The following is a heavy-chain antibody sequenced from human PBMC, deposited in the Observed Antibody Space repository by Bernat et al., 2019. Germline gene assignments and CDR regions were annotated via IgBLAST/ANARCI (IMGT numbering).Heavy chain of an antibody. D-gene: IGHD6-6*01. Sequence: QLQLQESGPGLVKPSETLSLTCTVSGGSISSSSYYWGWIRQPPGKGLEWIGSIYYSGSTYYNPSLKSRVTISVDTSKNQFSLKLSSVTAADTAVYYCARHERGYSSLHRAFDIWGQGTMVTVSS. V-gene: IGHV4-39*01. CDR2: IYYSGST. CDR1: GGSISSSSYY. CDR3: ARHERGYSSLHRAFDI. J-gene: IGHJ3*02.